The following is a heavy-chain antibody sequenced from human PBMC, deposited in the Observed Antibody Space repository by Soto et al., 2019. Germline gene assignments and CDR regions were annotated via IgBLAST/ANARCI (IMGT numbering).Heavy chain of an antibody. CDR2: IIPILDIP. CDR3: ASHFTGVLVLGTSPPGGDNYGWDV. CDR1: GGTFSRYT. J-gene: IGHJ6*02. Sequence: QVQLVQSGAEVKKPGSSVKVSCKASGGTFSRYTFTWVRQAPGQGLEWMGRIIPILDIPNYAQNFQGRVPITAEKSTSTAYMELSSLTSDDTAVYYCASHFTGVLVLGTSPPGGDNYGWDVWGQGTTVTVSS. D-gene: IGHD2-8*02. V-gene: IGHV1-69*02.